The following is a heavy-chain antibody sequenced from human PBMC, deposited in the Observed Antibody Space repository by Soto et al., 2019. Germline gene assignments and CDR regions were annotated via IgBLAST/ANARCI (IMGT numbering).Heavy chain of an antibody. Sequence: QVQLVESGGGVVQPGRSLRLSCAASGFTFSSYGMHWVRQAPGKGLEWVAVISYDGSNKYYADSVKGRFTISRDNSKNTLYLQMNSLRAEDTAVYYCAKDSPWKVSYYYGMDVWGQGTTVTVSS. CDR1: GFTFSSYG. D-gene: IGHD1-1*01. J-gene: IGHJ6*02. V-gene: IGHV3-30*18. CDR2: ISYDGSNK. CDR3: AKDSPWKVSYYYGMDV.